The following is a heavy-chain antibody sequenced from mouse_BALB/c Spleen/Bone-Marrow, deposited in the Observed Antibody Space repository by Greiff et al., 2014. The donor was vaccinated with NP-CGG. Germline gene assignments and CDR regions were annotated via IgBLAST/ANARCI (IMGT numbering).Heavy chain of an antibody. CDR1: GYTFTNSW. CDR2: IHPNSGNT. V-gene: IGHV1S130*01. D-gene: IGHD2-14*01. Sequence: QVQLQQPGSVLVRPGASVKLSCKASGYTFTNSWIHWAKQRPGQGLEWIGEIHPNSGNTNFIEKFKVKATLTVDTSSSTAYVDLSSLTAEDSAVYYCARHHRYAYYFDYWGQGTTLTVSS. J-gene: IGHJ2*01. CDR3: ARHHRYAYYFDY.